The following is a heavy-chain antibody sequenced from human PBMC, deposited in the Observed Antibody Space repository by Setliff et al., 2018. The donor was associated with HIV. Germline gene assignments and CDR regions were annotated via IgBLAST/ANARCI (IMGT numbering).Heavy chain of an antibody. CDR3: AKDARWNYVGFDY. CDR2: ISNSGTST. V-gene: IGHV3-23*01. Sequence: GGSLRLSCAASRFTFSNNAMGWVRQAPGKGLEWVSSISNSGTSTLYAASVKGRFTISRDNSKNTLYLQINSLRAEDTAVYYCAKDARWNYVGFDYWGQGTLVTVSS. D-gene: IGHD1-7*01. J-gene: IGHJ4*02. CDR1: RFTFSNNA.